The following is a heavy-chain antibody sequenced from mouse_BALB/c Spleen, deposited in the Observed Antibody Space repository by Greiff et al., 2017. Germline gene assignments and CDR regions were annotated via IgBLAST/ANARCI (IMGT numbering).Heavy chain of an antibody. CDR3: ARRGYYGNYDYAMDY. J-gene: IGHJ4*01. V-gene: IGHV2-9*02. CDR2: IWAGGST. Sequence: VQLQQSGPGLVAPSQSLSITCTVSGFSLTSYGVHWVRQPPGKGLEWLGVIWAGGSTNYNSALMSRLSISKDNSKSQVFLKMNSLQTDDTAMYYCARRGYYGNYDYAMDYWGQGTSVTVSS. CDR1: GFSLTSYG. D-gene: IGHD2-1*01.